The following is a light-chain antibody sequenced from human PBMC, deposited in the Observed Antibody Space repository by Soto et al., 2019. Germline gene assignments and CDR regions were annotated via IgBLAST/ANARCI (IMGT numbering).Light chain of an antibody. CDR1: ESLFGF. Sequence: DIVLTQSPATLSVSPGDTVTLSCRASESLFGFLAWYQQKPGQAPRLLMYGDSTRATGIPARFSGGGSATDFTLTISSLQSEDSAFYFCQSYNDWPFASGLGTRLEI. CDR2: GDS. V-gene: IGKV3-15*01. CDR3: QSYNDWPFA. J-gene: IGKJ2*01.